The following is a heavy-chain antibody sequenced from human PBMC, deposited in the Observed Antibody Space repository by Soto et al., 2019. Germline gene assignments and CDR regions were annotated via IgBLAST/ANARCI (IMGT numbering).Heavy chain of an antibody. Sequence: EVQLLESGGGLVRPGGSLRLSCAASGFTFSSYAMSWVRQAPGKGLEWVSTISGSDGRTYSTDSVKGRFTSSRDNFRNTAYLQMNSLRVEDTAVYYCAKGVSQYTPLALFDYWGRGTLVTVSS. CDR1: GFTFSSYA. D-gene: IGHD5-18*01. CDR2: ISGSDGRT. CDR3: AKGVSQYTPLALFDY. J-gene: IGHJ4*02. V-gene: IGHV3-23*01.